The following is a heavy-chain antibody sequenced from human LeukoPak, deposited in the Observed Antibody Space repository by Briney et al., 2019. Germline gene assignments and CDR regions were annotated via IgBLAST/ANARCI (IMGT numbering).Heavy chain of an antibody. CDR2: IRYDGSNK. V-gene: IGHV3-30*02. J-gene: IGHJ6*03. Sequence: GGSLRLSCAASGFTFSSYGMHWVRQAPGKGLEWVAFIRYDGSNKYYADSVKGRFTISRDNARNSLYLQMNSLRAEDTAVYYCARDPYSGTYGDTYYYYMDVWGKGTTVTISS. CDR3: ARDPYSGTYGDTYYYYMDV. CDR1: GFTFSSYG. D-gene: IGHD1-26*01.